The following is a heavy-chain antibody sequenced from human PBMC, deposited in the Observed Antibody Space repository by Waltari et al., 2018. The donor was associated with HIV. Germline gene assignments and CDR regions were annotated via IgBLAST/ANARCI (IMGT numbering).Heavy chain of an antibody. CDR3: ASYRGEVGATSYFDY. CDR2: INPNRGGT. J-gene: IGHJ4*02. D-gene: IGHD1-26*01. Sequence: QVQLVQSGAEVKKPGAPVKVSCKASGYTFPGSYMPWVRPAAGQGLEGMGWINPNRGGTNYAQKYQGRVTMTRDTAISTAYMELSRLRSDDTAVYYCASYRGEVGATSYFDYWGQGTLVTVSS. V-gene: IGHV1-2*02. CDR1: GYTFPGSY.